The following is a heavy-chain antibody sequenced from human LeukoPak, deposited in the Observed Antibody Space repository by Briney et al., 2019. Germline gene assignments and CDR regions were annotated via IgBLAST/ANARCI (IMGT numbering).Heavy chain of an antibody. J-gene: IGHJ4*02. CDR2: INTVVTIT. CDR3: ARGAGVGSYSDIDY. Sequence: GGSLRLSCAASGFTFSGYRMHWVRQPPGKGLEWVSHINTVVTITNYADSVRGRFTISRDDAKNTLYLQMNSLRAEDTAVYYCARGAGVGSYSDIDYWGQGTLVTVSS. V-gene: IGHV3-74*01. D-gene: IGHD4-17*01. CDR1: GFTFSGYR.